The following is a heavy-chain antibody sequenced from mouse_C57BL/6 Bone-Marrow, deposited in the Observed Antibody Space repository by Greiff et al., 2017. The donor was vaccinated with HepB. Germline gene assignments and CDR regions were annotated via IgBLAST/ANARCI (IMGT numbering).Heavy chain of an antibody. CDR1: GYTFTDYN. Sequence: EVQVVESGPELVKPGASVKMSCKASGYTFTDYNMHWVKQSHGKSLEWIGYINPNNGGTSYNQKFKGKATLTVNKSSSTAYMELRSLTSEDSAVYYCARPYYGSSYDAMDYWGQGTSVTVSS. CDR3: ARPYYGSSYDAMDY. D-gene: IGHD1-1*01. V-gene: IGHV1-22*01. CDR2: INPNNGGT. J-gene: IGHJ4*01.